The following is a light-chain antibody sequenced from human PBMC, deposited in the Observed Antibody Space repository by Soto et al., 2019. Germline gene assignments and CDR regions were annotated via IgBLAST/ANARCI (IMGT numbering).Light chain of an antibody. J-gene: IGLJ1*01. V-gene: IGLV2-14*01. CDR3: SSYTSSSTPYYV. CDR1: SSDVGGYNY. CDR2: EVS. Sequence: QPVLTQPASVSGSPGQSITISCTGTSSDVGGYNYVSWYQQHPGKAPKLMIYEVSNRPSGVSNRFSGSKSGNTASLTISGLQAEDEADYYCSSYTSSSTPYYVFGTGTKVTVL.